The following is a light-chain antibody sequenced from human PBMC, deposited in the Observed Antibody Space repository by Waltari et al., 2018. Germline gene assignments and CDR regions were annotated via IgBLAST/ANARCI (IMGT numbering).Light chain of an antibody. CDR2: GAS. J-gene: IGKJ2*01. V-gene: IGKV3-20*01. CDR1: QSVSSTY. Sequence: EIVLTQSPGTLSLSPGEGATVSCRASQSVSSTYLAWYQHKPGQAPRLLIYGASKGASGTPDRFSGSGSGTDFTLTISRLETEDFAVYYCQHYGTSSYTFGQGTKLEIK. CDR3: QHYGTSSYT.